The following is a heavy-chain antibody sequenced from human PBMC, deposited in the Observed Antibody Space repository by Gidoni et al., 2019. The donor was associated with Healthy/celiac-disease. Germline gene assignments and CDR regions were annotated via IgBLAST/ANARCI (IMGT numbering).Heavy chain of an antibody. V-gene: IGHV3-33*01. J-gene: IGHJ5*02. CDR2: IWDEGSNK. CDR3: ARDTGSGSYYRWFDP. D-gene: IGHD3-10*01. Sequence: QVQLVESGGGVVQPGRSLRLSCAASGFTFSSYGMHWVRQAPGKGLEWVAVIWDEGSNKYYADSVKGRFTISRDNSKNTLYLQMNSVRAEDTAVYYCARDTGSGSYYRWFDPWGQGTLVTVSS. CDR1: GFTFSSYG.